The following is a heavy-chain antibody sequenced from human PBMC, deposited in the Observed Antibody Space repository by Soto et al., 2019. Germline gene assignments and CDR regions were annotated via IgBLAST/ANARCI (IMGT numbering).Heavy chain of an antibody. V-gene: IGHV3-15*01. D-gene: IGHD5-18*01. Sequence: DVQVVESGGGLVKPGGSLRLSCAVSGFTFINAWMFWVRQAPGQGLEWVGRIKSKTDGGTADYAAPVKGRFTISRDDSKNTLYLQMNSLKTEDTAVYYFIARDSGYSYGLSGLDYWGQGTLVTVSS. CDR2: IKSKTDGGTA. CDR3: IARDSGYSYGLSGLDY. J-gene: IGHJ4*02. CDR1: GFTFINAW.